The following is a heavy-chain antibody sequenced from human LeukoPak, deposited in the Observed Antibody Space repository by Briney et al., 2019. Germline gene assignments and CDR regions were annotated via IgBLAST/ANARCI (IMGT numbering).Heavy chain of an antibody. CDR3: AGYFDWLSYFDY. CDR2: IYHSGRT. Sequence: PSETLSLTCAVSGYSISSGYDWGWIRQPPGKGLEWIGSIYHSGRTYYNPSLKSRVTISVDTSKNQFSLKLSSVTAADTAVYYCAGYFDWLSYFDYWGQGTLVTVSS. V-gene: IGHV4-38-2*01. CDR1: GYSISSGYD. J-gene: IGHJ4*02. D-gene: IGHD3-9*01.